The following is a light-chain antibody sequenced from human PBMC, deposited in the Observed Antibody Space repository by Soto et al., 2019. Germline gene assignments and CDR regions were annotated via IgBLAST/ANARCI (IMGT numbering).Light chain of an antibody. CDR3: QVWDGTSDHLV. J-gene: IGLJ2*01. CDR1: SVGSKL. V-gene: IGLV3-21*02. Sequence: SYELTQPPSVSVAPGQTATITCGGNSVGSKLVHWYQQRPGQAPVLVVFEDRHRPSGIPERFSGSNSGNTATLTISRVEAGDEADYYCQVWDGTSDHLVFGGGTKLTVL. CDR2: EDR.